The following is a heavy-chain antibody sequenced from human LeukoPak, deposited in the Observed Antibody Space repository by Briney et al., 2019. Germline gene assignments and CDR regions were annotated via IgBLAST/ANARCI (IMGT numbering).Heavy chain of an antibody. V-gene: IGHV3-7*05. CDR2: IKPDGSEK. CDR1: GITFGSYW. J-gene: IGHJ4*02. CDR3: ARGRMAVAGSYEY. Sequence: GGSLRLSCAASGITFGSYWMTWVGHAPGKGLECVANIKPDGSEKHYVDSGEGRFTIYRDNAKNSLFLEMNSLRAEDTAVYYCARGRMAVAGSYEYWGQGTLVTVSS. D-gene: IGHD6-19*01.